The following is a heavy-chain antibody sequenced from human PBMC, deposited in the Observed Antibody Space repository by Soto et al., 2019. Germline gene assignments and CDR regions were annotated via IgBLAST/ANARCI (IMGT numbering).Heavy chain of an antibody. CDR3: AKLKGQLVPQYYFDY. V-gene: IGHV3-23*01. D-gene: IGHD6-6*01. J-gene: IGHJ4*02. CDR1: GFTFSSYA. CDR2: ISGSGGST. Sequence: GGSLRPSCAASGFTFSSYAMSWVRQAPGKGLEWVSAISGSGGSTYYADSVKGRFTISRDNSKNTLYLQMNSLRAEDTAVYYCAKLKGQLVPQYYFDYWGQGTLVTVSS.